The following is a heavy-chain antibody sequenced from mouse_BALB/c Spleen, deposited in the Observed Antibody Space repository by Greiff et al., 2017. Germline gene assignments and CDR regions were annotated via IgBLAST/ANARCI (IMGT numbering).Heavy chain of an antibody. D-gene: IGHD1-1*01. Sequence: EVQVVESGGDLVKPGGSLKLSCAASGFTFSSYGMSWVRQTPDKRLEWVATISSGGSYTYYPDSVKGRFTISRDNAKNTLYLQMSSLKSEDTAMYYCARNHYGSSRPYYFDYWGQGTTLTVSS. J-gene: IGHJ2*01. CDR1: GFTFSSYG. CDR2: ISSGGSYT. CDR3: ARNHYGSSRPYYFDY. V-gene: IGHV5-6*01.